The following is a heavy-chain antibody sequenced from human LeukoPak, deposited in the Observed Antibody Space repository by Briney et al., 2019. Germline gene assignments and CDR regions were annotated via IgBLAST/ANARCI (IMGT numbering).Heavy chain of an antibody. V-gene: IGHV4-34*01. CDR2: INHSGST. Sequence: SETLSLTCAVYGGSFSGYYWSWIRQPPGKGLEWIGEINHSGSTNYNPSLKSRVTISVDTSKNQFSLKLSSVTAADTAVYYCARRERFVRMNFDYWGQGTLVTVSS. J-gene: IGHJ4*02. CDR1: GGSFSGYY. D-gene: IGHD3-10*01. CDR3: ARRERFVRMNFDY.